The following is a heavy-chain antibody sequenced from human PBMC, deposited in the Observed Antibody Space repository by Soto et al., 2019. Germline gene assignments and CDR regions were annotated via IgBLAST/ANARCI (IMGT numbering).Heavy chain of an antibody. D-gene: IGHD2-15*01. Sequence: PSETLSLTCTVSGGSISSGGYYWSWIRQHPGKGLERIGYIYYSGSTYYNPSLKSRVTISVDTSKNQFSLKLSSVTAADTAVYYCARAFRPVPRRLYYYYYMDVWGKGTTVTVSS. CDR3: ARAFRPVPRRLYYYYYMDV. CDR2: IYYSGST. CDR1: GGSISSGGYY. V-gene: IGHV4-31*03. J-gene: IGHJ6*03.